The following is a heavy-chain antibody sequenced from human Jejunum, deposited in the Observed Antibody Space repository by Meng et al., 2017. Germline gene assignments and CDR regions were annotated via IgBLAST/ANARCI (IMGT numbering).Heavy chain of an antibody. CDR1: GGSISNYY. Sequence: QGQLQESGPRLVKPSEPLSLTCTVSGGSISNYYWGWSRQPVGKGLEWIGRMYGSGDTKYNPSLKSRATMSLDTSKNQFSLRLSSVTAEDTAVYYCARRAVGARGWIDPWGQGTLVTVSS. J-gene: IGHJ5*02. D-gene: IGHD4/OR15-4a*01. V-gene: IGHV4-4*07. CDR2: MYGSGDT. CDR3: ARRAVGARGWIDP.